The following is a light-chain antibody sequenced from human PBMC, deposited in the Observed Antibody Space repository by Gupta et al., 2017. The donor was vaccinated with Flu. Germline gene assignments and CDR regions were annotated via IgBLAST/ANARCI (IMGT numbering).Light chain of an antibody. V-gene: IGKV1-5*03. CDR2: KAS. Sequence: DFQITQSPLTLSASVGDRVSITCRASQNIEDWLAWYQQKPGKAPQLLIYKASKLEGAVPSRFGGSGFGTEFTLTISSLQPDDSAIYYCQNYNYHFGGGTKVEIK. J-gene: IGKJ4*01. CDR3: QNYNYH. CDR1: QNIEDW.